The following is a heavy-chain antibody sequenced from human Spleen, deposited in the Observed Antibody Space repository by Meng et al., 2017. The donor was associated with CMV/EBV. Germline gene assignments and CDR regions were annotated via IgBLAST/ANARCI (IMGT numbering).Heavy chain of an antibody. CDR3: ARVDPQANSLLDY. J-gene: IGHJ4*02. CDR1: GYTFTDYY. CDR2: INPNSGGT. V-gene: IGHV1-2*02. Sequence: ASVKVSCKSSGYTFTDYYMHWVRQAPGQGLEWMGWINPNSGGTNYAQKFQGRVTMTRDTSIGTAYIELSSLRSDDTAVYYCARVDPQANSLLDYWGQGTLVTVSS. D-gene: IGHD4-23*01.